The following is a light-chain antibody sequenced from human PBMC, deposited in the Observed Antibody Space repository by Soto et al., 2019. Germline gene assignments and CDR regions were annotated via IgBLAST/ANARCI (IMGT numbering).Light chain of an antibody. V-gene: IGKV1-5*01. J-gene: IGKJ3*01. CDR3: KLYKTYFFT. CDR1: QNIDSW. CDR2: DTS. Sequence: DIQMTQSPSTLSASVGDRITITCRASQNIDSWLAWYQQKPGKALKLLIYDTSSLASGVPSRFSGFGSGTEFTLTISSLQPDDFATYYCKLYKTYFFTFGPGTKVDVK.